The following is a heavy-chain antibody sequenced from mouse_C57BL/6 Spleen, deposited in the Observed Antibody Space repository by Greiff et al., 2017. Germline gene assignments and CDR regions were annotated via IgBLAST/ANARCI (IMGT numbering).Heavy chain of an antibody. CDR2: ISNGGGST. J-gene: IGHJ4*01. V-gene: IGHV5-12*01. CDR3: ARRQGGSSLYYAMDY. Sequence: EVQLVESGGGLVQPGGSLKLSCAASGFTFSDYYMYWVRQTPEKRLEWVAYISNGGGSTYYPDTVKGRFTISRDNAKNTLYLQMSRLKSEDTAMYYCARRQGGSSLYYAMDYWGQGTSVTVSS. D-gene: IGHD1-1*01. CDR1: GFTFSDYY.